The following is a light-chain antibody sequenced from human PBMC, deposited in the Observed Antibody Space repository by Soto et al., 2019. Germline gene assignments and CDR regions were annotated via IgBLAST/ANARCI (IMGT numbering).Light chain of an antibody. Sequence: EIVMTQSPATLSVSPGERVTLSCRASQSVRSNLAWYQQKPGQAPRLLISGASTRATGIPAKFSGSGSGTEFTLSISSLQSEDFAVYYCQHYNNWPLTFGQGTKVEIK. J-gene: IGKJ1*01. V-gene: IGKV3-15*01. CDR1: QSVRSN. CDR3: QHYNNWPLT. CDR2: GAS.